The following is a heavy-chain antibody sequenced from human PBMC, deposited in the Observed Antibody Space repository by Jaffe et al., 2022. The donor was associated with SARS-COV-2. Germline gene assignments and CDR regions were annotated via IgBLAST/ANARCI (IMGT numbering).Heavy chain of an antibody. J-gene: IGHJ6*02. D-gene: IGHD5-12*01. Sequence: QVQLVESGGGVVQPGRSLRLSCAASGFTFSSYAMHWVRQAPGKGLEWVAVISYDGSNKYYADSVKGRFTISRDNSKNTLYLQMNSLRAEDTAVYYCARDRDIAGIYYYYYGMDVWGQGTTVTVSS. CDR3: ARDRDIAGIYYYYYGMDV. V-gene: IGHV3-30-3*01. CDR1: GFTFSSYA. CDR2: ISYDGSNK.